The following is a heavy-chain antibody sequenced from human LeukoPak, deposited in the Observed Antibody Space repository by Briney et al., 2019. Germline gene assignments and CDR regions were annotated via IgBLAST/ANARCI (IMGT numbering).Heavy chain of an antibody. J-gene: IGHJ4*02. D-gene: IGHD3-22*01. CDR1: GYSFTSYW. CDR2: IYPGDSDT. Sequence: GESLKISCQGSGYSFTSYWIGWVRQMPGKGLEWMGIIYPGDSDTRYSPSFQGQVTISADKSITTAYPQWSSLKASGTAIYYCARQLGVNTFDYWGQGTLVTVSS. CDR3: ARQLGVNTFDY. V-gene: IGHV5-51*01.